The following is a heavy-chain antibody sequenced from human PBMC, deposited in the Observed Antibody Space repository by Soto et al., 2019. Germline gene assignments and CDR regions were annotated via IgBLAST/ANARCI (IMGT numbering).Heavy chain of an antibody. J-gene: IGHJ4*02. CDR3: ARLYYDSSGYYYEFDY. V-gene: IGHV3-30*03. CDR1: GFTFSSYG. CDR2: ISYDGSNK. D-gene: IGHD3-22*01. Sequence: QVQLVESGGGVVQPGRSLRLSCAASGFTFSSYGMHWVRQAPGKGLEWVAVISYDGSNKYYADSVKGRFTISRDNSKNTLYLQMNSLRAEDTAVYYCARLYYDSSGYYYEFDYWGQGTLVTVSS.